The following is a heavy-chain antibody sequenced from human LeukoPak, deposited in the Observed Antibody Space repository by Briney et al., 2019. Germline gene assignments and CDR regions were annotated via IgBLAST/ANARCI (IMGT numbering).Heavy chain of an antibody. CDR3: AKGPKLHSGYHPDY. D-gene: IGHD3-22*01. CDR2: ITGDDDKT. Sequence: GGSLRLSCAASGFTVSSNEMTWVRQAPGKGLEWVSTITGDDDKTYYANSVQGRFTVSRDYSRNTLHLQMNSLRTEDTAIYYCAKGPKLHSGYHPDYWGQGTLVTVSS. J-gene: IGHJ4*02. V-gene: IGHV3-23*01. CDR1: GFTVSSNE.